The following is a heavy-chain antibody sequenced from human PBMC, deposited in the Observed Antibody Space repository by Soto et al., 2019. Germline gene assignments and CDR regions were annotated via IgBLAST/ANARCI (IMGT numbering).Heavy chain of an antibody. V-gene: IGHV3-33*01. CDR3: ARGAGYSYGYGDY. CDR1: GFTFSSYG. J-gene: IGHJ4*02. Sequence: PGGSLRLSCAASGFTFSSYGMHWVRQAPGKGLEWVAVIWYDGSNKYYADSVKGRFTISRDNSKNTLYLQMNSLRAEDTAVYYCARGAGYSYGYGDYWGQGTLVTVSS. D-gene: IGHD5-18*01. CDR2: IWYDGSNK.